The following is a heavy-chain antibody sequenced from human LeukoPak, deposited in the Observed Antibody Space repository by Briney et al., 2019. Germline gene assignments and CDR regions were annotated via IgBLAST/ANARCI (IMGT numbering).Heavy chain of an antibody. CDR1: GYSISSGFY. Sequence: SETLSLTCSVSGYSISSGFYWGWIRQPPGKGLEWIGSIFHSGRTYYNPSLKSRVTISLDTSKNQFSLKLSSVTAADTAVYYCARANYYDTSGHSRGAFDIWGQGTMVTVSS. CDR3: ARANYYDTSGHSRGAFDI. J-gene: IGHJ3*02. D-gene: IGHD3-22*01. V-gene: IGHV4-38-2*02. CDR2: IFHSGRT.